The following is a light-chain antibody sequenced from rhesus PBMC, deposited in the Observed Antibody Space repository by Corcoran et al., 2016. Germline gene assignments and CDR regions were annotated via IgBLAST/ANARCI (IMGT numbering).Light chain of an antibody. CDR1: QGISSW. Sequence: DIQMTQSPSSLSAFVGDTVTITCRASQGISSWLAWYQQKPGKAPKFLIYKASSLQSGVPARFSGSGSGTDFHLTISSLRSEGFATYCCQQYSSGPYSFGQGAKVEV. CDR2: KAS. CDR3: QQYSSGPYS. V-gene: IGKV1-22*01. J-gene: IGKJ2*01.